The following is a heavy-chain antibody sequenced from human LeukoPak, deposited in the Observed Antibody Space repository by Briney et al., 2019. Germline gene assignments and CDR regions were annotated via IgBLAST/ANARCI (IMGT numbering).Heavy chain of an antibody. V-gene: IGHV1-69*04. J-gene: IGHJ4*02. CDR1: GGTFSSYA. CDR3: ARGYYGSGSYPDY. Sequence: GASVKVSCKASGGTFSSYAISWVRQAPGQGLEWMGRIIPILGIANYAQKFQGRVTITADKSTSTAYMELGSLRSEDTAVYYCARGYYGSGSYPDYWGQGTLVTVSS. CDR2: IIPILGIA. D-gene: IGHD3-10*01.